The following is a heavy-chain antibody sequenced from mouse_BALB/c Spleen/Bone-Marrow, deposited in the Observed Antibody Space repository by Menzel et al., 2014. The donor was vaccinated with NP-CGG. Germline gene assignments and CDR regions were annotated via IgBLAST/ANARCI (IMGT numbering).Heavy chain of an antibody. V-gene: IGHV14-3*02. Sequence: VQPQQSGAELVKPGASVKLSCTASGFNIKDTYMHWVKQRPEQGLEWIGRIDPANGNTKYDPKFQGKATITADTSSNTAYLQLSSLTSEDTAVYYCALLLRYYAVDYWGQGTSVTVSS. J-gene: IGHJ4*01. D-gene: IGHD1-1*01. CDR2: IDPANGNT. CDR3: ALLLRYYAVDY. CDR1: GFNIKDTY.